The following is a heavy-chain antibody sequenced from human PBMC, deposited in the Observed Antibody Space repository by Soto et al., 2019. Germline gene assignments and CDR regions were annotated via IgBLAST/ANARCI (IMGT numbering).Heavy chain of an antibody. CDR3: ARGGITVFGVIDY. J-gene: IGHJ4*02. CDR2: IHSKSGGT. V-gene: IGHV1-2*02. CDR1: GYTFTDYY. D-gene: IGHD3-3*01. Sequence: ASVKVSCKASGYTFTDYYVHWVRQAPGQGLEWMGWIHSKSGGTNYAQKFQGRVTMTRDASISTAYMELSRLTYDDTAVYYCARGGITVFGVIDYWGQGTPVTVSS.